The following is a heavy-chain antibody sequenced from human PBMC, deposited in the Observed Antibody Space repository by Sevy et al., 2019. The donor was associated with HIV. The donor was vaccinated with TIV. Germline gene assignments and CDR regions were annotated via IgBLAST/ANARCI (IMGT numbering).Heavy chain of an antibody. V-gene: IGHV3-30-3*01. D-gene: IGHD2-8*01. J-gene: IGHJ6*02. CDR2: ISYDGSNK. CDR1: GFTFSSYA. CDR3: ARDPSSGYCTNGVCPSGGMDV. Sequence: GGSLRLSCAASGFTFSSYAMHWVRQAPGKGLEWVAVISYDGSNKYYADSVKGRFTISRDNSKYTLYLQMNSLRAEDTAVYYCARDPSSGYCTNGVCPSGGMDVWGQGTTVTVSS.